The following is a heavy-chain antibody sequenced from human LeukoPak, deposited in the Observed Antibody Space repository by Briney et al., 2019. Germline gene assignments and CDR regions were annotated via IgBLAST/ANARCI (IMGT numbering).Heavy chain of an antibody. CDR1: GFTFSTYD. D-gene: IGHD5-18*01. CDR3: ARRLGYSSHGMDV. Sequence: GGSLRLSCAASGFTFSTYDMHWVRQATGRGLDWVSAIGTAGDTHYPDSVKGGFTISRDNARNSLYLQMNSLRVGDTAVYYCARRLGYSSHGMDVWGEGTTVTVSS. CDR2: IGTAGDT. V-gene: IGHV3-13*01. J-gene: IGHJ6*04.